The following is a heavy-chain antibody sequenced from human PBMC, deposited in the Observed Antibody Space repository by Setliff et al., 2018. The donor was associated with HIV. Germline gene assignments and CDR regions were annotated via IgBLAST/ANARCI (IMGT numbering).Heavy chain of an antibody. CDR2: T. CDR3: ARHPPCCSGGSCYRGRGYYFDY. CDR1: GDSISRGPYY. Sequence: LSLTCTVSGDSISRGPYYWSWIRQPAGKGLEWIGRTYYDPSLKSRVTISVDTSKNQFSLKLNSVTAADTAMYYCARHPPCCSGGSCYRGRGYYFDYWGQGTLVTVSS. J-gene: IGHJ4*02. V-gene: IGHV4-61*02. D-gene: IGHD2-15*01.